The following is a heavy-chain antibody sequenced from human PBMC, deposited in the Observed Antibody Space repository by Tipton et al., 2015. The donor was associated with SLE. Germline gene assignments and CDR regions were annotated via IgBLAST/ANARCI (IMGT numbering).Heavy chain of an antibody. J-gene: IGHJ4*02. CDR3: AKGGYYDSSGFDY. Sequence: SLRLSCAASGFTFDDYAMHWVRQAPGKGLEWVSLISWDGGSTYYADSVKGRFTISRDNSKNSLYLQMNSLRAEDTALYYCAKGGYYDSSGFDYWGQGTLVTVSS. CDR2: ISWDGGST. CDR1: GFTFDDYA. V-gene: IGHV3-43D*04. D-gene: IGHD3-22*01.